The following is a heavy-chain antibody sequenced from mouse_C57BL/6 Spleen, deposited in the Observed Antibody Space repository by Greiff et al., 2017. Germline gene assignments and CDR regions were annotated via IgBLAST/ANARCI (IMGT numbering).Heavy chain of an antibody. CDR1: GYTFTDYY. V-gene: IGHV1-26*01. D-gene: IGHD1-1*01. CDR2: INPNNGGT. CDR3: ARFYYYGSRYFDY. J-gene: IGHJ2*01. Sequence: VQLQQSGPELVKPGASVKISCKASGYTFTDYYMNWVKQSHGKSLEWIGDINPNNGGTSYNQKFKGKATLTVDKSSSTAYMELRSLTSEDSAVYYCARFYYYGSRYFDYWGQGTTLTVSS.